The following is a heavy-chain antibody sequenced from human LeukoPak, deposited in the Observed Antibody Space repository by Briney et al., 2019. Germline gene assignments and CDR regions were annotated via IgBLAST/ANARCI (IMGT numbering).Heavy chain of an antibody. Sequence: GASVKVSCKASGYTFTNYYIHWVRQAPGQGLEWMGWMNPNSGNTGYAQKFQGRVTITRNTSISTAYMELSSLRSEDTAVYYCARTEFWSGYYYDYWGQGTLVTVSS. CDR1: GYTFTNYY. CDR2: MNPNSGNT. D-gene: IGHD3-3*01. CDR3: ARTEFWSGYYYDY. V-gene: IGHV1-8*03. J-gene: IGHJ4*02.